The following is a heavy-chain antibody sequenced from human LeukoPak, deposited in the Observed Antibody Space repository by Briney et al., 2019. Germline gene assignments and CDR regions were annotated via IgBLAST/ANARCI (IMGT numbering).Heavy chain of an antibody. V-gene: IGHV3-7*01. CDR2: IKQDGSEK. CDR1: GFTFSSYW. D-gene: IGHD2-2*01. CDR3: AREIVVPAATYYYYGMDV. Sequence: GSLRLSCAASGFTFSSYWMSWVRQAPGKGLGGVANIKQDGSEKYYVDSVKGRFTISRDNAKNSLYLQMNSLRAEDTAVYYCAREIVVPAATYYYYGMDVWGQGTTVTVSS. J-gene: IGHJ6*02.